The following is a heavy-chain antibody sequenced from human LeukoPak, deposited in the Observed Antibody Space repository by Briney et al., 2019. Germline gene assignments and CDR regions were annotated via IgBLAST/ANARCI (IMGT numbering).Heavy chain of an antibody. V-gene: IGHV4-30-4*01. D-gene: IGHD6-13*01. Sequence: SETLSLTCTVSGGSISSYYWSWIRQPPGKGLEWIGYIHYSGNTYYNPSLKSRVSISVDTSKNQFSLKVNSVTAADTAMYFCARVNFSWSSMAFDIWGQGTMVTVSS. J-gene: IGHJ3*02. CDR1: GGSISSYY. CDR3: ARVNFSWSSMAFDI. CDR2: IHYSGNT.